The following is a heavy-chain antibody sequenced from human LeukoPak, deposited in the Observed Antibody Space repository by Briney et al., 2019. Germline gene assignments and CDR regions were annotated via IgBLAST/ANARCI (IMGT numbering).Heavy chain of an antibody. V-gene: IGHV1-18*01. CDR3: ARVPTTVTTFYAFDI. D-gene: IGHD4-17*01. Sequence: GASVKVSCKASGYTFTSYGISWVRQAPGRGLEWMGWISAYNDNTNYAQKLQGRVTMTTDTSTSTAYMELGSLTSDDTAVYYCARVPTTVTTFYAFDIWGQGTMVTVSS. CDR1: GYTFTSYG. CDR2: ISAYNDNT. J-gene: IGHJ3*02.